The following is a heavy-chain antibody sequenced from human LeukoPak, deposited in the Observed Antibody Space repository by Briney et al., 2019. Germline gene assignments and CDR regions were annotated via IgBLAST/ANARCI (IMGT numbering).Heavy chain of an antibody. J-gene: IGHJ4*02. D-gene: IGHD6-19*01. CDR1: GYSISSGYY. CDR3: ARLETSSGSLSYFDY. V-gene: IGHV4-38-2*02. Sequence: SETLSLTCTVSGYSISSGYYWAWIRQPPGKGLEWIGYIYHSGSTNYNPSLKSRVTISVDTSKNQFSLKLSPVTAADTAVYYCARLETSSGSLSYFDYWGQGTLVTVSS. CDR2: IYHSGST.